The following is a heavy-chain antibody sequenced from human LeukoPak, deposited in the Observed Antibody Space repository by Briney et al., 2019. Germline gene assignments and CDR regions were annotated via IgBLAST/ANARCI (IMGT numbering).Heavy chain of an antibody. D-gene: IGHD3-10*01. J-gene: IGHJ4*02. CDR2: ISGSGGST. CDR3: AKDPLTMVRGVTAYYFDY. CDR1: GFTFSSYG. V-gene: IGHV3-23*01. Sequence: GGTLRLSCAASGFTFSSYGMSWVRQAPGKGLEWVSAISGSGGSTYYADSVKGRFTISRDNSKNTLYLQMNSLRAEDTAVYYCAKDPLTMVRGVTAYYFDYWGQGILVTVSS.